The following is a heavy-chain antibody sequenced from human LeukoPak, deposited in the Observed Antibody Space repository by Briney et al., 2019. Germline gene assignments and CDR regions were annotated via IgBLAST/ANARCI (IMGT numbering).Heavy chain of an antibody. CDR3: ARDLAVAADYPDTSDY. Sequence: GASVKVSCKASGYTFTGYYMHWVRQAPGQGLEWMGWISAYNGNTNYAQKLQGRVTMTTDTSTSTAYMELRSLRSDDTAVYYCARDLAVAADYPDTSDYWGQGTLVTVSS. V-gene: IGHV1-18*04. D-gene: IGHD6-19*01. CDR1: GYTFTGYY. J-gene: IGHJ4*02. CDR2: ISAYNGNT.